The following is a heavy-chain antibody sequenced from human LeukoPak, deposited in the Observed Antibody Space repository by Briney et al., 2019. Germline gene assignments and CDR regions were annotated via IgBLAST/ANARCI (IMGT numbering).Heavy chain of an antibody. CDR3: ARNLWFGELFSSPFDS. V-gene: IGHV3-66*01. CDR2: IYSGGST. J-gene: IGHJ4*02. Sequence: GESLRLSCTASGLTVSANYMSWVRQAPGKGLEWVSLIYSGGSTYYADSVKGKFTISRDNSKNTLYLQMNSLRAEDTAVYYCARNLWFGELFSSPFDSWGQGALVTVSS. D-gene: IGHD3-10*01. CDR1: GLTVSANY.